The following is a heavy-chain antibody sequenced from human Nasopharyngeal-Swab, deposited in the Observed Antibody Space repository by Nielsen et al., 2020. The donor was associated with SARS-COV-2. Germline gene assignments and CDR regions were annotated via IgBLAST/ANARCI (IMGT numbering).Heavy chain of an antibody. J-gene: IGHJ4*02. Sequence: ASVKVSCKASGYTFTGYYMHWVRQAPGQGLEWMGWINPNSGVTKYAQKFQGWATMTRDTSISTAYMELSRLTSDDTAVYYCARESTRGWGDYWGQGTLVTVSS. V-gene: IGHV1-2*04. CDR1: GYTFTGYY. CDR3: ARESTRGWGDY. D-gene: IGHD2/OR15-2a*01. CDR2: INPNSGVT.